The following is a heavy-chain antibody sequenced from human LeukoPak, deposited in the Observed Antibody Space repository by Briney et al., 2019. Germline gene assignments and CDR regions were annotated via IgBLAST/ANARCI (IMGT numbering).Heavy chain of an antibody. CDR3: ARVHYGSGSYKRQTGPFDY. J-gene: IGHJ4*02. CDR1: GYTFTSYG. D-gene: IGHD3-10*01. V-gene: IGHV1-18*01. Sequence: GASVKFSCKASGYTFTSYGIGWVRQAPGQGLEWMGWISAYNGNTNYAQKLQGRVTMTTDTSTSTAYMELRSLRSDDTAVYYCARVHYGSGSYKRQTGPFDYWGQGTLVTVSS. CDR2: ISAYNGNT.